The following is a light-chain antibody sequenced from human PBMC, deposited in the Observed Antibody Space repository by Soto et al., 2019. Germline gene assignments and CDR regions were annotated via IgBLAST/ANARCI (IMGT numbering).Light chain of an antibody. V-gene: IGKV1-39*01. CDR3: QQSYSTPPWT. Sequence: DIQMTQSPSSLSASVGDRVTITCRASQGISSYLAWSQQKPGKAPKLLINAISTLQSGVPSRFSGSGSGTDFTLTISSLQPEDFATYYCQQSYSTPPWTFGQGTKVDI. J-gene: IGKJ1*01. CDR2: AIS. CDR1: QGISSY.